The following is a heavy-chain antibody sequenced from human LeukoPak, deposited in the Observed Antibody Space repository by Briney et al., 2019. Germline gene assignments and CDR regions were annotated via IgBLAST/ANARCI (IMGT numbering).Heavy chain of an antibody. CDR1: GYSFNTYG. V-gene: IGHV3-30*03. Sequence: GGSLRLSCAASGYSFNTYGMHWVRQAPGKGLEWVALISHDESIKSYADSVKGRFTISRDNAKNTLNLQMNSLRAEDTAVYYCARDLGQYYDTSDNWFDPWGQGTLVTVSS. CDR3: ARDLGQYYDTSDNWFDP. CDR2: ISHDESIK. D-gene: IGHD3-22*01. J-gene: IGHJ5*02.